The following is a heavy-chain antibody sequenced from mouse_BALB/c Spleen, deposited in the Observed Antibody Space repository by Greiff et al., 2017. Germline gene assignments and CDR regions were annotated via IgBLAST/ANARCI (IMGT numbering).Heavy chain of an antibody. CDR2: INPSNGRT. D-gene: IGHD1-2*01. CDR3: ANSASSYAMDY. CDR1: GYTFPSYW. J-gene: IGHJ4*01. V-gene: IGHV1S81*02. Sequence: QVQLQQPGAELVKPGASVKLSCKASGYTFPSYWMHWVKQRPGQGLEWIGEINPSNGRTNYNDKFKSKATLTVDNTSSTTYMQLSSLTSVDSEVFYCANSASSYAMDYWGQGTSVTVSA.